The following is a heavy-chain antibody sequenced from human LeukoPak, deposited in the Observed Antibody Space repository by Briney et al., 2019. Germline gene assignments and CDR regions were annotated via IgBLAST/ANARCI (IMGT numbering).Heavy chain of an antibody. CDR2: INGGLENT. Sequence: ASVKVSCKASGYTFTNYAIHWVRQAPGQSLEWMGQINGGLENTKYSQRFLGRVTITRDISANTAYMELSSLTSEDTAVYYCARAEVLLSYGHNKHCLDVWGQGTAVTVSS. V-gene: IGHV1-3*01. D-gene: IGHD3-10*01. J-gene: IGHJ6*02. CDR1: GYTFTNYA. CDR3: ARAEVLLSYGHNKHCLDV.